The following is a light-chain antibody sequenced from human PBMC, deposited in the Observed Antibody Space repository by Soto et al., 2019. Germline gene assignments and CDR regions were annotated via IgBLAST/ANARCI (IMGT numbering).Light chain of an antibody. CDR1: QSISSW. CDR2: DAS. CDR3: QQYNSYWT. Sequence: DIQMTQSPSTLSASVGDRVTITCRASQSISSWLAWYQQKPGKAPKLLIYDASTLKGGVPSRFSGSGSGTEFTLTISSLQPDDFATYYCQQYNSYWTFGQGTEVEIK. V-gene: IGKV1-5*01. J-gene: IGKJ1*01.